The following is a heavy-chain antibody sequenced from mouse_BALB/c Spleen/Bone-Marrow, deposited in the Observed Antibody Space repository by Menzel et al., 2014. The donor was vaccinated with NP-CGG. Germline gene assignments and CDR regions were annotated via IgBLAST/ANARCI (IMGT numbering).Heavy chain of an antibody. CDR2: IRNNSNGYTS. J-gene: IGHJ4*01. D-gene: IGHD1-1*01. Sequence: EVQREESGRGLVQPGGSLKLSCATSGFTFTDYYMSWVRQTPGKALEWLGSIRNNSNGYTSEYSASVKGSFTISRDNSQSILYLQMNTLRAEDSATYDCARDYYGNIYAMDYWGQGTSVTVSS. CDR1: GFTFTDYY. V-gene: IGHV7-3*02. CDR3: ARDYYGNIYAMDY.